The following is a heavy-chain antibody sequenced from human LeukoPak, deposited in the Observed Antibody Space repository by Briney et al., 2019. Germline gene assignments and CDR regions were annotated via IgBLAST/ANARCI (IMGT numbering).Heavy chain of an antibody. CDR1: GGSISSYY. CDR2: IYYSGST. D-gene: IGHD3-22*01. CDR3: ARTSYTYYYDSSGHIYYFDY. V-gene: IGHV4-59*01. Sequence: SETLSLTCTVSGGSISSYYWSWIRQPPRKGLEWIGYIYYSGSTNYNPSLKSRVTISVDTSKNQFSLKLSSVTAADTAVYYCARTSYTYYYDSSGHIYYFDYWGQGTLVTVSS. J-gene: IGHJ4*02.